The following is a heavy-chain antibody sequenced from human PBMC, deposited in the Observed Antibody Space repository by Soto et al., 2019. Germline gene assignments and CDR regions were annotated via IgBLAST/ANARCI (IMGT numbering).Heavy chain of an antibody. Sequence: SETLSLTCAVYGGSFSGYYWSWIRQPPGKGLEWIGEINHSGSTNYNPSLKSRVTISVDTSKNQFSLKLSSVTAADTAVYYCARPSSTSRSFDYWGQGTLVTVSS. CDR3: ARPSSTSRSFDY. D-gene: IGHD2-2*01. V-gene: IGHV4-34*01. J-gene: IGHJ4*02. CDR1: GGSFSGYY. CDR2: INHSGST.